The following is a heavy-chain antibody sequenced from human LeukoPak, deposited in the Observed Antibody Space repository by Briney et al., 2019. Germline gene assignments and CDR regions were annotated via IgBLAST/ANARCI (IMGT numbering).Heavy chain of an antibody. CDR3: ARASSTRSWFDP. D-gene: IGHD2-2*01. CDR2: MNPNSGNT. J-gene: IGHJ5*02. V-gene: IGHV1-8*01. CDR1: GYTFTSYD. Sequence: ASVKVSCKASGYTFTSYDINWVRQATGRGLEWMGWMNPNSGNTGYAQKFQGRVTMTRNTSISTAYMELSSLRSEDTAVYYCARASSTRSWFDPWGQGTLVTVSS.